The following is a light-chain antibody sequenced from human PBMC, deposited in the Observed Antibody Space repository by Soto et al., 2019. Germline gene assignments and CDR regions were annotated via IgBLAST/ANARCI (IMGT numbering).Light chain of an antibody. CDR2: AAS. V-gene: IGKV1-39*01. Sequence: DIQMTQSPSSLSASVGDRVTITCRASQSISSYLNWYQQKPGKAPKLLISAASSLQSGVPSRFSGSGSGTDFTLTISSLQPEEFATYFCQQTYSTLAWTFGQGTKVEIK. CDR3: QQTYSTLAWT. J-gene: IGKJ1*01. CDR1: QSISSY.